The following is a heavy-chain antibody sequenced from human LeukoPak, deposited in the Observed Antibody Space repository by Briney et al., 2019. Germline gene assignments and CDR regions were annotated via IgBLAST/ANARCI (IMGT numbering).Heavy chain of an antibody. Sequence: SETLSLTCTVSGYSISSGYYWGWIRQPPGKGLEWFGSIYHSGGTTYNPSLKSRVTISVDTSKIQFSLNLTSVTAADTAVYYCALELVVPAALERLNAFDIWGHGTMVTVSS. CDR1: GYSISSGYY. V-gene: IGHV4-38-2*02. CDR3: ALELVVPAALERLNAFDI. J-gene: IGHJ3*02. CDR2: IYHSGGT. D-gene: IGHD2-2*01.